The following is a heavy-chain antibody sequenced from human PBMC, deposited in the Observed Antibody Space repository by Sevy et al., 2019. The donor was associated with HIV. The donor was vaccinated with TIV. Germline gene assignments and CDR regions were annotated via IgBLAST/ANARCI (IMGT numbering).Heavy chain of an antibody. D-gene: IGHD3-10*01. Sequence: GGSLRLSCAASGFSFSWYWMSWVRQTPEKVLEWVANIWQDGSEKNYVDSVKGRFTISRDNAKNSLYLQMNGLRAEDTAVYYCANKGGSRPSDAFDPWGQGTMVTVAS. CDR2: IWQDGSEK. J-gene: IGHJ3*01. CDR3: ANKGGSRPSDAFDP. V-gene: IGHV3-7*01. CDR1: GFSFSWYW.